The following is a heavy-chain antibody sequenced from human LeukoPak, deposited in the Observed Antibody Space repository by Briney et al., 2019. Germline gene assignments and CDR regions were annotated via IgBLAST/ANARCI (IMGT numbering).Heavy chain of an antibody. CDR2: ISYDGGKK. D-gene: IGHD2-21*02. CDR1: GFTFSSFG. CDR3: ARDNRAYCGGDCYWYYFDY. Sequence: GGSLRLSCAASGFTFSSFGIHWVRQAPGKGLEWVTGISYDGGKKYYAGSVKGRFTISRDNSKNTLYLQMNSLRAEDTAVYYCARDNRAYCGGDCYWYYFDYWGQGTLVTVSS. V-gene: IGHV3-30*03. J-gene: IGHJ4*02.